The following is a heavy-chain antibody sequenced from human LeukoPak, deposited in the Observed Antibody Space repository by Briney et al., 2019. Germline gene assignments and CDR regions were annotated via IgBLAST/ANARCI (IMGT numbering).Heavy chain of an antibody. D-gene: IGHD3-16*01. J-gene: IGHJ4*02. CDR2: VHYLGSDK. Sequence: PGGSLRLSCAASGFTFGSYGMFWVRQAPGKGLEWVAFVHYLGSDKYYGVPVKGRFSVSRDNSKNILYLQMNSLRPEDTAVYYCAKTGDGYGYDFDHWGQGTLVTVSS. V-gene: IGHV3-30*02. CDR1: GFTFGSYG. CDR3: AKTGDGYGYDFDH.